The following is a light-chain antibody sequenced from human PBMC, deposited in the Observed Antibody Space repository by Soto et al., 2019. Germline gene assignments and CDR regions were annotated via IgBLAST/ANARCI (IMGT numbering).Light chain of an antibody. J-gene: IGKJ1*01. V-gene: IGKV3-20*01. CDR3: QQYGSSPWT. Sequence: VVLSQSPGTLSLSPGERATLSCRASQSITSNYLAWYQQKPGQAPRLLIYGSSSRTNGISDRFSGSGSGTEFTLTISRLGPEDSAVYICQQYGSSPWTFGQGTKVDIK. CDR1: QSITSNY. CDR2: GSS.